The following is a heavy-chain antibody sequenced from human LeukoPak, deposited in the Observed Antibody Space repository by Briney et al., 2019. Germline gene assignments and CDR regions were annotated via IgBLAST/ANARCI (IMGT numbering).Heavy chain of an antibody. J-gene: IGHJ4*02. CDR3: AKKAGGFDY. D-gene: IGHD6-13*01. CDR1: GFTFSSYS. Sequence: GGSLRLSCAASGFTFSSYSMNWVRQAPGKGLEWVAVISYDGSNKYYADSVKGRFTISRDNSKNTLYLQMNSLRAEDTAVYYCAKKAGGFDYWGQGTLVTVSS. CDR2: ISYDGSNK. V-gene: IGHV3-30*18.